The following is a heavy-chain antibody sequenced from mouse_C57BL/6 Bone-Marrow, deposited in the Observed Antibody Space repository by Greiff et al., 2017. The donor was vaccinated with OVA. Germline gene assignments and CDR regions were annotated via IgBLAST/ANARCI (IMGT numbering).Heavy chain of an antibody. Sequence: DVKLVESGGGLVKPGGSLKLSCAASGFTFSSYAMSWVRQTPEKRLEWVATISDGGSYTYYPVNVKGRFTISRDNAKNNLYLQMSHLKSEDTAMYYCARDITTVVARYWYFDVWGTGTTVTVSS. D-gene: IGHD1-1*01. CDR2: ISDGGSYT. CDR1: GFTFSSYA. J-gene: IGHJ1*03. CDR3: ARDITTVVARYWYFDV. V-gene: IGHV5-4*03.